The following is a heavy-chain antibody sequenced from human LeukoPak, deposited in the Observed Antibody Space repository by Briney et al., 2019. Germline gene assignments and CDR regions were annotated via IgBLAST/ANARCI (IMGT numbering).Heavy chain of an antibody. D-gene: IGHD2-21*02. J-gene: IGHJ4*02. CDR3: ARRNIVVVTATEISYYFDY. CDR2: IYYSGST. Sequence: SETLSLTCTVSAYSISSGYYWGWIRQPPGKGLEWIGSIYYSGSTNYNPSLKSRVTISVDTSKNQFSLKLSSVTAADTAVYYCARRNIVVVTATEISYYFDYWGQETLVTVSS. V-gene: IGHV4-38-2*02. CDR1: AYSISSGYY.